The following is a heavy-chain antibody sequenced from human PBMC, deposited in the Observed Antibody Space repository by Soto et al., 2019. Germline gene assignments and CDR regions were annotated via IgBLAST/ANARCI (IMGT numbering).Heavy chain of an antibody. D-gene: IGHD6-13*01. V-gene: IGHV3-13*01. CDR1: GFTFSSYD. CDR2: IGTAGDT. Sequence: HPGGSLRLSCAASGFTFSSYDMHWVRQATGKGLEWVSAIGTAGDTYYPGSVKGRFTISRENAKNSLYLQMNSLRAGDTAVYYCARVYPHDDPEAAAGPLRGDRTYYGMDVWGQGTTVTVSS. CDR3: ARVYPHDDPEAAAGPLRGDRTYYGMDV. J-gene: IGHJ6*02.